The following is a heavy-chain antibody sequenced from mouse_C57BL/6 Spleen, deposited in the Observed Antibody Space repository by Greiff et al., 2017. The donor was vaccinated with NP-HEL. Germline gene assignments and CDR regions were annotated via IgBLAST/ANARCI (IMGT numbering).Heavy chain of an antibody. V-gene: IGHV1-15*01. D-gene: IGHD1-2*01. CDR2: IGPETGGT. CDR3: TRDNISTAVGGFAY. Sequence: QVQLKESGAELVRPGASVTLSCTASGFTFTDYEMHWVKQTPVHGLEWIGAIGPETGGTAYNQKFKGKAILTADKSSSTAYMELRSLTSEDSAVYYCTRDNISTAVGGFAYWGQGTLVTVSA. CDR1: GFTFTDYE. J-gene: IGHJ3*01.